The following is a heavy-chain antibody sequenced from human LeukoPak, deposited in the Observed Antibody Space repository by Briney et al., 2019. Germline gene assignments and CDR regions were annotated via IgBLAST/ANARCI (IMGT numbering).Heavy chain of an antibody. D-gene: IGHD3-9*01. V-gene: IGHV3-33*08. J-gene: IGHJ2*01. CDR2: IWYDGSNK. CDR1: GFTFSNYW. Sequence: GGSLRLSCAASGFTFSNYWMTWVRQAPGKGLEWVAVIWYDGSNKYYADSVRGRFTMSRDNSKNTVYLQMDSLRAEDTAVYYCVRDRSDRYFNLWGRGTLVTVSS. CDR3: VRDRSDRYFNL.